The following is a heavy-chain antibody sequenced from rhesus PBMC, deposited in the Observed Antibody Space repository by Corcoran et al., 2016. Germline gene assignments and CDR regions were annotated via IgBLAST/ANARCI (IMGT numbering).Heavy chain of an antibody. CDR1: GDSISSSH. V-gene: IGHV4-80*01. CDR3: ASEVVY. D-gene: IGHD2-39*01. Sequence: QLQLQESGPGLVKPSETLSLTCAVSGDSISSSHWVWIRQPPGKGLEWIGEINGNSGSTEYTPSHQSRITISKDASKNQFSLKLNSVTAADTAVYYCASEVVYWGQGVLVTVSS. J-gene: IGHJ4*01. CDR2: INGNSGST.